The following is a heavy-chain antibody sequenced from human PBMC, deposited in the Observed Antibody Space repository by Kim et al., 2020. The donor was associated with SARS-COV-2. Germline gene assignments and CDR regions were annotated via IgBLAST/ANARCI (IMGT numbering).Heavy chain of an antibody. J-gene: IGHJ3*02. Sequence: ANSVKGRFTISRDNSKNTLYLQMDSLRAEDMAVYYCASLISSSGSEAFDIWGQGTMVTVSS. V-gene: IGHV3-64*01. D-gene: IGHD6-6*01. CDR3: ASLISSSGSEAFDI.